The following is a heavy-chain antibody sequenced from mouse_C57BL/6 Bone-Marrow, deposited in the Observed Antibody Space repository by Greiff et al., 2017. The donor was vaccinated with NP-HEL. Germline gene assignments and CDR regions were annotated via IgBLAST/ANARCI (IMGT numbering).Heavy chain of an antibody. J-gene: IGHJ4*01. Sequence: QVQLKESGPGLVAPSQSLSITCTVSGFSLTSYAISWVRQPPGKGLEWLGVIWTGGGTNYNSALKSRLSISKDNSKSQVFLKMNSLQTDDTARYYCARNKGIYYYGYYYAMDYWGQGTSVTVSS. CDR2: IWTGGGT. V-gene: IGHV2-9-1*01. CDR1: GFSLTSYA. D-gene: IGHD1-1*01. CDR3: ARNKGIYYYGYYYAMDY.